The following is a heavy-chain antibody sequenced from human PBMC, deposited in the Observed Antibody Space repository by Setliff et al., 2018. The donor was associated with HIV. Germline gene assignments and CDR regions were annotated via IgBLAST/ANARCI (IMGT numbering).Heavy chain of an antibody. CDR3: ARSHYSRGESFDY. J-gene: IGHJ4*02. CDR2: ITSSGSIT. D-gene: IGHD2-21*01. Sequence: GGSLRLSCTDSGLTISNFDMNWVRQAPGKGLEWVSYITSSGSITYYADSVKGRFTVSRDSAQSSLYLQMSSLGAEDTAVYYCARSHYSRGESFDYWGQGTLVTVSS. V-gene: IGHV3-48*03. CDR1: GLTISNFD.